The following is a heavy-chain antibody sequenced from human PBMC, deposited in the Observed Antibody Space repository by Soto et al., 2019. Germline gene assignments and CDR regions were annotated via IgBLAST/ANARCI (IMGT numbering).Heavy chain of an antibody. V-gene: IGHV4-59*11. CDR1: GGSISDLY. Sequence: QVQLQESGPGLVKPSETLSLTCTVSGGSISDLYLCWTRQPQGKGLEWIGYGLRHEFVGTNPSLRNRVTITVDMSKRQFSLRLNSVTAADTAVYYCVAGPDRAKSAYWGQGTLVTVSS. J-gene: IGHJ4*01. CDR3: VAGPDRAKSAY. CDR2: GLRHEFV.